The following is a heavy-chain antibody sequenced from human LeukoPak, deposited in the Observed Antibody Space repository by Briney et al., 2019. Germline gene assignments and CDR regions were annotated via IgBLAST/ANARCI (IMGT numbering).Heavy chain of an antibody. CDR3: ARHTRTSGGSGYIDY. Sequence: TSETLSLTCAVSGGSISSSNWWSWVRQPPGKGLEWIGEIYHSGSTNYNPSLKSRVTISVDKSKNQFSLKLSSVTAADTAVYYCARHTRTSGGSGYIDYWGQGTLVTVSS. CDR1: GGSISSSNW. D-gene: IGHD3-10*01. CDR2: IYHSGST. V-gene: IGHV4-4*02. J-gene: IGHJ4*02.